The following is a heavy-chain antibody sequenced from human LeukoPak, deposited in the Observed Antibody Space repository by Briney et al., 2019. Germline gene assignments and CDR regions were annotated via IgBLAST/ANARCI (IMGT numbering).Heavy chain of an antibody. CDR1: GGTFSSYA. V-gene: IGHV1-69*13. CDR3: AREWGLESSGYYYAY. D-gene: IGHD3-22*01. CDR2: ITPIFGTA. J-gene: IGHJ4*02. Sequence: ASVKVSCKASGGTFSSYAISWVRQAPGQGLEWMGGITPIFGTANFAQKFQGRVSITADGSTSTAFMELSSLRSEDTAVYYCAREWGLESSGYYYAYWGQGTLVTVSS.